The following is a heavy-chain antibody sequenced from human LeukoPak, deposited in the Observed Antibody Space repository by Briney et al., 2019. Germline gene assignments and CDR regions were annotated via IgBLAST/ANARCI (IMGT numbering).Heavy chain of an antibody. J-gene: IGHJ5*02. CDR1: GGSMSSGSYY. CDR3: ARVFDL. Sequence: PSETLSLTCTVSGGSMSSGSYYWNWIRQPAGKGLXXXXXIXTXXXTNYSPSLKSRVTISVDTSKNHFSLKLSSVTAADTAVYYCARVFDLWGQGTLVTVSS. CDR2: IXTXXXT. V-gene: IGHV4-61*02.